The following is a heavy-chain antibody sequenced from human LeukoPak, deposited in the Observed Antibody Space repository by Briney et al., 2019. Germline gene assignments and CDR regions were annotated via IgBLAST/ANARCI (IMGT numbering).Heavy chain of an antibody. D-gene: IGHD2-2*01. Sequence: GASVKVSCKASGYTFTSYGISWVRQAPGQGLEWMGWISASNGNTNYAQKLQGRVTMTTDTSTSTAYMELRSLRSDDTAVYYCARDGEDIVVVPAAQYNWFDPWGQGTLVTVSS. V-gene: IGHV1-18*04. CDR3: ARDGEDIVVVPAAQYNWFDP. J-gene: IGHJ5*02. CDR2: ISASNGNT. CDR1: GYTFTSYG.